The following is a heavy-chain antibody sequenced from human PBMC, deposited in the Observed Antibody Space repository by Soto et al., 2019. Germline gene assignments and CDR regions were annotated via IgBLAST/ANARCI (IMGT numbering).Heavy chain of an antibody. CDR1: GFTFNTYS. CDR2: ISSTSSPI. CDR3: ARDLGYSYGVYFDY. V-gene: IGHV3-48*02. J-gene: IGHJ4*02. D-gene: IGHD5-18*01. Sequence: GGSLRLSCSASGFTFNTYSMHWVRQAPGKGLEWVSYISSTSSPIFYADSAKGRFTISRDNAKNSLYLQMNNLRDEDTAVYYCARDLGYSYGVYFDYWGQGTLVTVSS.